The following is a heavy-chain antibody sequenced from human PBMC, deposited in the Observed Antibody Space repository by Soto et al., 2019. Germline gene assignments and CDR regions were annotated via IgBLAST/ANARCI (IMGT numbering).Heavy chain of an antibody. CDR2: IRGGGDRT. Sequence: EVQLLESGGGLVQPGGSLRLSCVGSGFTFINYAMNWVRQTPGKGLEWVSTIRGGGDRTFDADTVKGRFTISRDNSKNKVNLQMSSLRADDAAVYYCARKVLGSTSRPEWWYFDLWGRGTLVTVSS. D-gene: IGHD3-3*01. CDR1: GFTFINYA. V-gene: IGHV3-23*01. CDR3: ARKVLGSTSRPEWWYFDL. J-gene: IGHJ2*01.